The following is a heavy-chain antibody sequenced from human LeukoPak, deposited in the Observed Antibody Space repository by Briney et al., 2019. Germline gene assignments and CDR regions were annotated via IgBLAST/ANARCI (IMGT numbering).Heavy chain of an antibody. CDR1: GFTFSSYA. CDR3: ARDRRKVDTAMVIGY. D-gene: IGHD5-18*01. Sequence: GGSLRLSCAASGFTFSSYAMHWVRQAPGKGLEWVAVISYDGSNKYYADSVKGRFTISRDNSKNTLYLQMNSLRSEDTAVYYCARDRRKVDTAMVIGYWGQGTLVTVSS. V-gene: IGHV3-30*04. CDR2: ISYDGSNK. J-gene: IGHJ4*02.